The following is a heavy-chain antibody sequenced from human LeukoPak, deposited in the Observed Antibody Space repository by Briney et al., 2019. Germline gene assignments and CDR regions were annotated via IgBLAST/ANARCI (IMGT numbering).Heavy chain of an antibody. CDR1: GFTFSTYG. CDR2: INTDMSST. D-gene: IGHD2-15*01. CDR3: ARDLSHCSGGSCYSAHFDY. J-gene: IGHJ4*02. Sequence: GGSLRLSCAASGFTFSTYGMHWVRQAPGKGLVWVSRINTDMSSTIYTDSVKGRFTISRDNAKNTLYLQMNSLRAEDTAVYYCARDLSHCSGGSCYSAHFDYWGLGTLVTVSS. V-gene: IGHV3-74*01.